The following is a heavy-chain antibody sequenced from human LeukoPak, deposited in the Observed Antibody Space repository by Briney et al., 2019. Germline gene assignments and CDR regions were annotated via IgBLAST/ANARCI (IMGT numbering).Heavy chain of an antibody. CDR3: ARFHYDILTGYYLRAFDI. J-gene: IGHJ3*02. D-gene: IGHD3-9*01. CDR2: IYYTGTT. V-gene: IGHV4-59*01. Sequence: SETLSLTCSVSGGSISTYYWSWIRQPPGKGLEWIGYIYYTGTTNYNPSLRSRLTISVDTSRNQFSLKLSSVTAADTAVYYCARFHYDILTGYYLRAFDIWGQGTMVTVPS. CDR1: GGSISTYY.